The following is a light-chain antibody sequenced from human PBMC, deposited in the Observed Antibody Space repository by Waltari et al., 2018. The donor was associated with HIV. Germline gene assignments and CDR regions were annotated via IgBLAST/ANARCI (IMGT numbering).Light chain of an antibody. V-gene: IGKV3-15*01. CDR3: QQYNNWPTWT. CDR1: KSVSSN. J-gene: IGKJ1*01. CDR2: GEF. Sequence: IVMTQSPATLSVSPGERDNLSCTASKSVSSNLAWYQQKPGQAPRLLMYGEFTRATGIPARFSGGGSGTEFTLTITSLQSEDFAVYYCQQYNNWPTWTFGQGTKVEIK.